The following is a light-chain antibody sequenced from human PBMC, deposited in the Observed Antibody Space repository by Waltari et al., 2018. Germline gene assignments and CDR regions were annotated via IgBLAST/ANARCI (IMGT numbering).Light chain of an antibody. CDR1: QSVLYSSNNKNY. CDR2: GAS. V-gene: IGKV4-1*01. Sequence: DIVMTQSPDSLAVSLGERATFNCKSSQSVLYSSNNKNYLAWYQQKPGQPPKLLIYGASTRESGVPDRFSGSGSGTDFTLTISSLQAEDVAVYFCQQFYSTPPTFGQGTKLEIK. J-gene: IGKJ1*01. CDR3: QQFYSTPPT.